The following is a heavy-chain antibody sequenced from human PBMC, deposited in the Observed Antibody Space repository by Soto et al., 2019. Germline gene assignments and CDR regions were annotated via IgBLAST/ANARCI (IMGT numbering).Heavy chain of an antibody. J-gene: IGHJ6*02. Sequence: GASVKVSCKASGYTFTSYGISWVRQAPGQGLEWMGWISAYNGNTNYAQKLQGRVTMTTDTSTSTAYMELRSLRSDDTAVYYCARGPGNPYYYYYGMDVWGQGTTVTVSS. CDR1: GYTFTSYG. D-gene: IGHD4-4*01. CDR2: ISAYNGNT. CDR3: ARGPGNPYYYYYGMDV. V-gene: IGHV1-18*04.